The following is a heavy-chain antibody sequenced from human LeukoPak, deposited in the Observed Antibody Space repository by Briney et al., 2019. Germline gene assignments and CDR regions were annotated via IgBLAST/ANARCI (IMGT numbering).Heavy chain of an antibody. CDR2: ISYDGSNK. J-gene: IGHJ4*02. V-gene: IGHV3-30*18. Sequence: PGGSLRLSCAASGFTFSSYGMHWVRQAPGKGLEWVAVISYDGSNKYYADSVEGRFTISSDNSKNTLYLQMNSLRAEDTAVYYCAKHLRRYSSGWYYFDYWGQGTLVTVSS. CDR1: GFTFSSYG. D-gene: IGHD6-19*01. CDR3: AKHLRRYSSGWYYFDY.